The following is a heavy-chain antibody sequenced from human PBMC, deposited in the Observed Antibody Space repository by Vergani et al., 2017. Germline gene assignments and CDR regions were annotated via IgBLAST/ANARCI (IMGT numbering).Heavy chain of an antibody. CDR3: ARRWEGGTYQYDALDI. V-gene: IGHV5-51*06. CDR2: FYPGDSET. D-gene: IGHD1-26*01. J-gene: IGHJ3*02. CDR1: GYSFTNYW. Sequence: EVQLVQSGAEVKKPGESLQISCKSSGYSFTNYWIGWVRQMPGKGLEWMGIFYPGDSETRYSPSFQGQVTISADKSISTAYLQWSSLEASDTAMDYCARRWEGGTYQYDALDIWGQGAMVTVSS.